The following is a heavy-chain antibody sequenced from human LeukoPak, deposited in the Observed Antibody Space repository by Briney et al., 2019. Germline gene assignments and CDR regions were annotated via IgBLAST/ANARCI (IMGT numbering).Heavy chain of an antibody. CDR3: ARGPMTIISI. D-gene: IGHD4/OR15-4a*01. V-gene: IGHV3-7*01. CDR1: GFTFNTFW. Sequence: SGGSLRLSCAASGFTFNTFWMSWVRQAPGKGLERVGNIKYDGSQTYYVDSVKGRFTISRDNAKNSLYLQMNSLRVEDTAVYYCARGPMTIISIGGQGTLVTVSS. J-gene: IGHJ4*02. CDR2: IKYDGSQT.